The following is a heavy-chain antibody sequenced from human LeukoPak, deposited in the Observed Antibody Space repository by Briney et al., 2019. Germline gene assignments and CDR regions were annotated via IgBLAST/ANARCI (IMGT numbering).Heavy chain of an antibody. CDR1: GFTFDDYA. D-gene: IGHD3-16*01. CDR2: ISWNSGSI. V-gene: IGHV3-9*01. CDR3: AKDSNDYVWGSYIDY. Sequence: SLRLSCAASGFTFDDYAMHWVRQAPGKGLEWVSGISWNSGSIGYADSVKGRFTISRDNAKNSLYLQMNSLRAEDTALYYCAKDSNDYVWGSYIDYWGQGTLVTVSS. J-gene: IGHJ4*02.